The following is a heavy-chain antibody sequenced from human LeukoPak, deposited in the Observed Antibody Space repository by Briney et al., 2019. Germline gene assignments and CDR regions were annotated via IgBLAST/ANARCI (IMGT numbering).Heavy chain of an antibody. V-gene: IGHV1-8*01. D-gene: IGHD3-10*01. CDR2: MNPNSGNT. CDR1: AYTFTSYD. Sequence: GASVKVSCKASAYTFTSYDINWVRQATGQGLEWMGWMNPNSGNTGYAQKFQGRVTMTRNTSISTAYMELSSLRSEDTAVYYCARGYKKKCTMVRGALDYWGQGTLVTVSS. CDR3: ARGYKKKCTMVRGALDY. J-gene: IGHJ4*02.